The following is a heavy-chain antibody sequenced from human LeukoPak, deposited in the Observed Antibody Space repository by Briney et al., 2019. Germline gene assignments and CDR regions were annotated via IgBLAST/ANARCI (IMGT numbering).Heavy chain of an antibody. CDR1: GFTFSSYA. CDR3: ARGSTAMVN. CDR2: ISYDGSNK. D-gene: IGHD5-18*01. J-gene: IGHJ4*02. V-gene: IGHV3-30*04. Sequence: GRSLRLSCAASGFTFSSYAMHWVRQAPGKGLEWVAVISYDGSNKYYADSVKGRFTISRDNSKNTLYLQMNSLRAEDTAVYYCARGSTAMVNWGQGTLVTASS.